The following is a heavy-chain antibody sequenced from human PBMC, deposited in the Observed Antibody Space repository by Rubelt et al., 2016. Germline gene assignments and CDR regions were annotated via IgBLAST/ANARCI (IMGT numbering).Heavy chain of an antibody. V-gene: IGHV1-18*01. Sequence: QVQLVQSGAEVKKPGASVKVSCKASGYTFTSYGISWVRQAPGHGLEWMGWISAYNGNTNVAQKLQGRVTMHTDTSKSTVDMELRSLRSDDTAVYYCARSEEEAFGVGATHWGQGTLVTVSS. CDR1: GYTFTSYG. CDR2: ISAYNGNT. J-gene: IGHJ4*02. D-gene: IGHD1-26*01. CDR3: ARSEEEAFGVGATH.